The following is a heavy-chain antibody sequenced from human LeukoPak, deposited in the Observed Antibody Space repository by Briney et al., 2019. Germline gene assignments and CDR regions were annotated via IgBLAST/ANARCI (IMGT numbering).Heavy chain of an antibody. CDR1: GFTFSSYA. V-gene: IGHV3-23*01. CDR2: ISGSGGST. J-gene: IGHJ4*02. D-gene: IGHD6-13*01. CDR3: AKDPSSIAAAPRERDY. Sequence: GGSLRLSCAASGFTFSSYAMSWVRQAPGKGLEWVSAISGSGGSTYYADPVKGRFTISRDNSKNTLYLQMNSLRAEDTAVYYCAKDPSSIAAAPRERDYWGQGTLVTVSS.